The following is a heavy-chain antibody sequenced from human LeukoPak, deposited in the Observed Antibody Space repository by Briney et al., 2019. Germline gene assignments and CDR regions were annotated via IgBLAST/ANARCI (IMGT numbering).Heavy chain of an antibody. CDR1: GFTFSSYS. Sequence: GGSLRLSCAASGFTFSSYSMNWVRQAPGKGLEWVSSISSSSSYIYYADSVKGRFTISRDNAKNSLYLQMNSLRAEDTAVYYCARDDIVVVPAAMRYYYYGMDVWGKGTTVTVSS. J-gene: IGHJ6*04. CDR3: ARDDIVVVPAAMRYYYYGMDV. V-gene: IGHV3-21*01. D-gene: IGHD2-2*01. CDR2: ISSSSSYI.